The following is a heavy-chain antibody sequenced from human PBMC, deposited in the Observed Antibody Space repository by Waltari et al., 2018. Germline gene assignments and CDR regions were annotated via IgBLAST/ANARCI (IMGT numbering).Heavy chain of an antibody. CDR2: VSGSGESP. D-gene: IGHD3-3*01. Sequence: EVQLLESGGALVEPGGSLKISCAASGFAFGRSAMSWVRQAPGKGLEWVSSVSGSGESPNYADSVKGRFTISKDISKNTVHLQMSSLRDEDTAVYYCAKGSDFDFWSVTDHWGQGTRVTVSS. V-gene: IGHV3-23*01. CDR3: AKGSDFDFWSVTDH. CDR1: GFAFGRSA. J-gene: IGHJ4*02.